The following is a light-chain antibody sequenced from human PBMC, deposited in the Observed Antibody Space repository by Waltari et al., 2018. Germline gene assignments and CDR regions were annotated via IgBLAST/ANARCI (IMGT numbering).Light chain of an antibody. Sequence: QSVLTQPPSASGPPGPRVPISCSGSSSNTGSNYVYCYQQPPGTAPQLLTCRNKQRPSGVPDRFSGSKSGTSASLAISGLRSEDEADYYCAAWDDSLSAVVFGGGTKLTVL. V-gene: IGLV1-47*01. CDR1: SSNTGSNY. J-gene: IGLJ2*01. CDR3: AAWDDSLSAVV. CDR2: RNK.